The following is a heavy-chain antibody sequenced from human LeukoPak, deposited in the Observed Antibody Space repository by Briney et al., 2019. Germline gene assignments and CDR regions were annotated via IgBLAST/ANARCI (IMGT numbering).Heavy chain of an antibody. D-gene: IGHD5-12*01. CDR3: GRVGDGYNDNH. CDR2: ISSGGST. Sequence: GGSLRLSCAASGFTVSSDYMGWVRQAPEKGLEWVSLISSGGSTYYADSLKGRFTISRDNSKNTLYLQMNSLRAEDTAVYYCGRVGDGYNDNHWGQGTLVTVSS. J-gene: IGHJ5*02. CDR1: GFTVSSDY. V-gene: IGHV3-66*01.